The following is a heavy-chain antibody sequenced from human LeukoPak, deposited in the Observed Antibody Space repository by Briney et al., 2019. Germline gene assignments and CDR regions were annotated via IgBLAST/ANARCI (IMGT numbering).Heavy chain of an antibody. CDR2: INHSGST. Sequence: KPSETLSLTCPVYGGSFSGSYGSWTRHPPGKGRDWIGEINHSGSTNYNPSLKSRVTISVNTSKNQFSLKLSSVTAADTAVYYCARRGVVPAARRQFDYWGQGTLVTVSS. V-gene: IGHV4-34*01. CDR3: ARRGVVPAARRQFDY. D-gene: IGHD2-2*01. J-gene: IGHJ4*02. CDR1: GGSFSGSY.